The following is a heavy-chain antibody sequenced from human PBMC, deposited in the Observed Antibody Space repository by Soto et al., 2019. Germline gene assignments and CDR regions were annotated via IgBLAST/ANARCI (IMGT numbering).Heavy chain of an antibody. D-gene: IGHD3-3*01. J-gene: IGHJ6*03. Sequence: PSENPSLTSAVYCGSFSDYSWNWNWIRQPPGKGLEWIGEINHSGSTSHNPSLKSRVTLSLDTSKNQFSLILTSVTAADTAVYYCERVFLNYALWSAPNNLSMDV. V-gene: IGHV4-34*01. CDR1: CGSFSDYSWN. CDR3: ERVFLNYALWSAPNNLSMDV. CDR2: INHSGST.